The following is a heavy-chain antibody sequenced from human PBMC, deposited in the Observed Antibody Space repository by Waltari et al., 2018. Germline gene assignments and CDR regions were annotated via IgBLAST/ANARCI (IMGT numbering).Heavy chain of an antibody. J-gene: IGHJ4*02. CDR3: ASLSTVTHDFDY. CDR2: IYHSGST. CDR1: GYSISSGYY. V-gene: IGHV4-38-2*01. Sequence: QVQLQESGPGLVKPSETLSLTCAVSGYSISSGYYWGWIRQPPGKGLEWIGSIYHSGSTYYNPSLKSRVTISVDTSKNQFSLKLSSVTAADTAVYYCASLSTVTHDFDYWGQGTLVTVSS. D-gene: IGHD4-17*01.